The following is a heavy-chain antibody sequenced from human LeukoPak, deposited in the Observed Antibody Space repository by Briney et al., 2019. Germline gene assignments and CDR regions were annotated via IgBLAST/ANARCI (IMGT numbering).Heavy chain of an antibody. Sequence: PGGSLRLSCAASGFTFSSYSMNWVRQAPGKGLEWVSSISSSSYIYYADSVKGRFTISRDNAKNSLYLQMNSLRAEDTAVYYCARNIPISPYFDYWGQGTLVTVSS. V-gene: IGHV3-21*01. J-gene: IGHJ4*02. CDR2: ISSSSYI. CDR1: GFTFSSYS. D-gene: IGHD5-12*01. CDR3: ARNIPISPYFDY.